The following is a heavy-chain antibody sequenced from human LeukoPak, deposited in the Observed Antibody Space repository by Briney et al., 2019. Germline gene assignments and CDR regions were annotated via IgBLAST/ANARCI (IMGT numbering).Heavy chain of an antibody. CDR2: IIPILGIA. V-gene: IGHV1-69*02. J-gene: IGHJ4*02. CDR1: GGTFSRHT. CDR3: ARFVVNYGSGSYGPGDY. Sequence: VKVSCKACGGTFSRHTISWVRHAPAQGLEWMGKIIPILGIANYAQNLQGRVTITADKSTSTAYMELSAVRSEDTAVYYCARFVVNYGSGSYGPGDYWGQGTLVTVSS. D-gene: IGHD3-10*01.